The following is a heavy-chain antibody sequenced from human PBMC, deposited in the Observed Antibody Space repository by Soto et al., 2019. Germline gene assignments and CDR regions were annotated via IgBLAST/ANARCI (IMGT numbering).Heavy chain of an antibody. CDR1: GVSLRSPSYF. CDR3: ARQRVLPAQYFFDY. Sequence: KPSETLSLTCTVSGVSLRSPSYFWGWVRQPPGKGLEWIAAVYSHGDKYYNPSLNSRVSISVDTSANRFSLTLNSMTAADTAVYYCARQRVLPAQYFFDYWGRGTLVTVSS. J-gene: IGHJ4*02. CDR2: VYSHGDK. D-gene: IGHD2-15*01. V-gene: IGHV4-39*01.